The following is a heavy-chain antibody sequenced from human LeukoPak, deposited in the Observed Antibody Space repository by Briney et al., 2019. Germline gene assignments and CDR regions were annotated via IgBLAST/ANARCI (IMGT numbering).Heavy chain of an antibody. CDR2: IRYDGSNK. V-gene: IGHV3-30*02. D-gene: IGHD3-3*01. Sequence: GGSLRLSCAASAFTFSRYGMHWVRQAPGKGLEWVAFIRYDGSNKYYADSVKGRFTISRDNSKNTLYLEMNSLIPEDTALYYCAKPQEADLWVPDYWGQGTLVTVSS. CDR3: AKPQEADLWVPDY. J-gene: IGHJ4*02. CDR1: AFTFSRYG.